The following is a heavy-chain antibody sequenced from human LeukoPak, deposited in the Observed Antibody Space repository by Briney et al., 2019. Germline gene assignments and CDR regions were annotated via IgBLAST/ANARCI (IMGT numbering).Heavy chain of an antibody. CDR2: ISGSGDNT. CDR3: AKGSYYDSSGSFYFDY. Sequence: GGSLRLSCAASGFTFSSYAMSWVRQAPGKGLEWVSGISGSGDNTYYADSVKGRFTISRDNSKNTLYVQVNSLGTEDTAAYYCAKGSYYDSSGSFYFDYWGQGTLVAVSS. V-gene: IGHV3-23*01. D-gene: IGHD3-22*01. J-gene: IGHJ4*02. CDR1: GFTFSSYA.